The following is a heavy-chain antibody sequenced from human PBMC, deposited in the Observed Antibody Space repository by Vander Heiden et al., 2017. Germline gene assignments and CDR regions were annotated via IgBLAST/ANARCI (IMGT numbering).Heavy chain of an antibody. CDR2: IYSSGKT. CDR1: GGTIRGNRYY. J-gene: IGHJ4*01. Sequence: QLQLQESGPGLLKPSETLSLTCTVSGGTIRGNRYYCGWIRQSLGKVLEWIGKIYSSGKTYSNPSLEIRLNISVYTSKTHFSLRLSSLSAADTALYYCARLEAYGWGLDFWGQGILVTVSS. V-gene: IGHV4-39*02. CDR3: ARLEAYGWGLDF. D-gene: IGHD3-10*01.